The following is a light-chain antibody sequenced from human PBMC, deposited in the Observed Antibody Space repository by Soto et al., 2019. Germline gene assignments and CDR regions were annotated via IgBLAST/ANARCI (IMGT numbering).Light chain of an antibody. J-gene: IGLJ2*01. CDR1: SSNIGGNS. V-gene: IGLV1-44*01. CDR3: ATWYDSPNAVV. Sequence: QSVLTQPPSTSGTPGQRVIISCSGSSSNIGGNSVNWYQHVTGTDPNLLIYCNIHQPSGVPDGFFCSKSGTSASLAISGLQSEDEADYYCATWYDSPNAVVFGGGTKLTVL. CDR2: CNI.